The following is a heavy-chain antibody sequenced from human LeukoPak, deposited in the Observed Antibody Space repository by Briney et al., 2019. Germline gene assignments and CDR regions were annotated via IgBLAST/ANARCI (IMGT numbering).Heavy chain of an antibody. CDR2: INPNSGGT. J-gene: IGHJ4*02. D-gene: IGHD6-13*01. Sequence: ASVKVSCKASGYTFTGYYMHWVRQAPGQGLEWMGWINPNSGGTNYAQKFQGRVTMTRDTSISTAYMELSRLRSDDTAVYYCARGRYSSSWYLHYWGQGTLVTVSS. CDR1: GYTFTGYY. CDR3: ARGRYSSSWYLHY. V-gene: IGHV1-2*02.